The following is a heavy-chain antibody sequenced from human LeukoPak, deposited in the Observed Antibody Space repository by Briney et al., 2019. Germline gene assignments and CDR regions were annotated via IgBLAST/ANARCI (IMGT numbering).Heavy chain of an antibody. V-gene: IGHV3-7*01. Sequence: GGSLRLSCVFSGFTFGDDWMNWVRQAPGKGLEWVANINQGGSDIHFVDSVKGRFTISRDNAKNSLYLQRNSLRAEDTGVYYCPRGLRWTDFWGQGTLVTVSS. CDR2: INQGGSDI. CDR1: GFTFGDDW. CDR3: PRGLRWTDF. D-gene: IGHD4-23*01. J-gene: IGHJ4*02.